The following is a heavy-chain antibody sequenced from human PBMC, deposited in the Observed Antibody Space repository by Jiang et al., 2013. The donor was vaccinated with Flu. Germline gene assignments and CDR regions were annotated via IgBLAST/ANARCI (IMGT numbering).Heavy chain of an antibody. CDR3: AHSLLDIVVVPAAYYFDY. CDR1: GFSLSTSGVG. D-gene: IGHD2-2*03. CDR2: FIGMMI. V-gene: IGHV2-5*02. J-gene: IGHJ4*02. Sequence: TLTCTFSGFSLSTSGVGVGWIVSPQERPWSGLHSFIGMMISATAPSLKSRLTITKDTSKNQVVLTMTNMDPVDTATYYCAHSLLDIVVVPAAYYFDYWGQGTLVTVSS.